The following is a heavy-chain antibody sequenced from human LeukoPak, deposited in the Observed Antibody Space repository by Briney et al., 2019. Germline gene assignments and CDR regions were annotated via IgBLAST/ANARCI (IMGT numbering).Heavy chain of an antibody. J-gene: IGHJ4*02. CDR3: AKDLVAASGTSFDY. V-gene: IGHV3-66*01. CDR2: IYSGGST. Sequence: PGGSLRLSCAASGFTVSSNYMSWVRQAPGKGLEWVSVIYSGGSTYYADSVKGRFTISRDNSKNTVSLQMNSLRAEDTAVYYCAKDLVAASGTSFDYWGQGTLVTVSS. D-gene: IGHD6-13*01. CDR1: GFTVSSNY.